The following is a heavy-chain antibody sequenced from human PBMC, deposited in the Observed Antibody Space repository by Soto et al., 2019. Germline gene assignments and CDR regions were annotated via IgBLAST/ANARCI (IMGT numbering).Heavy chain of an antibody. CDR1: GFTFGTNA. Sequence: EVQLLESGGGLAQPGGSLRLSCAASGFTFGTNAMNWVRQAPGKGLQWVSSINYSGSDTHYADSVKGRFTISRDNSENTLHLQMNSLRAEDTAVYYCAKRGSSFFDSWGQGTLVTVSS. J-gene: IGHJ4*02. CDR2: INYSGSDT. D-gene: IGHD6-6*01. CDR3: AKRGSSFFDS. V-gene: IGHV3-23*01.